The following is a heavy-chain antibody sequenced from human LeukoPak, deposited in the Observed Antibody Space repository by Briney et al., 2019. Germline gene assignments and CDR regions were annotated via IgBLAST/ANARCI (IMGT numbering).Heavy chain of an antibody. CDR3: ARAYYFGSGSYYNFDY. CDR1: GYSISSGYY. Sequence: SETLSLTCTVSGYSISSGYYWGWLRQPPGKGLEWIGSIYHSGSTYYNPSLKSRVTISVDTSKNQFSLKLSSVTAADTAVYYCARAYYFGSGSYYNFDYWGQGALVTVSS. V-gene: IGHV4-38-2*02. D-gene: IGHD3-10*01. CDR2: IYHSGST. J-gene: IGHJ4*02.